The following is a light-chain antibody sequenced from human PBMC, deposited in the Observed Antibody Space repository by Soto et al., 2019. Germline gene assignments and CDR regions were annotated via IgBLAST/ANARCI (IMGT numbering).Light chain of an antibody. V-gene: IGLV1-47*01. CDR3: AAWDDSLSGKV. Sequence: QSVLTQPPSASGTPGQRVTISCSGSSSNIVSNYVYWYQQLPGTAPKLLIYRNNQWPSGVPDRFSGSKSGTSASLAISGLRSEDEADYYCAAWDDSLSGKVFGGGTQLAVL. J-gene: IGLJ3*02. CDR1: SSNIVSNY. CDR2: RNN.